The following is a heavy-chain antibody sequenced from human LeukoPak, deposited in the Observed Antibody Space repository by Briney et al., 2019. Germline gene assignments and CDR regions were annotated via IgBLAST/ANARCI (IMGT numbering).Heavy chain of an antibody. J-gene: IGHJ4*02. CDR2: IRFDGSNQ. D-gene: IGHD4/OR15-4a*01. CDR3: AKGYGESHFDS. CDR1: GFTFRSFG. V-gene: IGHV3-30*02. Sequence: GGSLRLSCAASGFTFRSFGMHLVRQAPGKGLEWGAFIRFDGSNQYYADSVKGRFTISRDNSNNTLFLQMNSLRVDDTAVYFCAKGYGESHFDSWGQGTLVTVSS.